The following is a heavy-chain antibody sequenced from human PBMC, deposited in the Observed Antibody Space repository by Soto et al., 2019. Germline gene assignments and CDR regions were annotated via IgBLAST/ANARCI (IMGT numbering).Heavy chain of an antibody. CDR2: INAGNGNT. CDR3: ARRSSRGYSGYEDFDY. CDR1: GYTFTSYA. Sequence: ASVKVSCKASGYTFTSYAMHWVRQAPGQRLEWMGWINAGNGNTKYSQKFQGRVTITRDTSASTAYMELSSLRSEDTAVYYCARRSSRGYSGYEDFDYWGQGTLVTVSS. V-gene: IGHV1-3*01. D-gene: IGHD5-12*01. J-gene: IGHJ4*02.